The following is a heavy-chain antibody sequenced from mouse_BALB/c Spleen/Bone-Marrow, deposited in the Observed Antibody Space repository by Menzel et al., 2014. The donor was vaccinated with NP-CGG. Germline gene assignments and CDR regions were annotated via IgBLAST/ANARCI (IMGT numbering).Heavy chain of an antibody. J-gene: IGHJ4*01. CDR2: ISNSGGST. CDR3: ARRVWSRGGDY. CDR1: GFTFSSYT. D-gene: IGHD2-10*02. Sequence: LQQSGGGLVQPGGSLKLSCAASGFTFSSYTMSWVRQTPEKRLEWVAYISNSGGSTYYPDTVKGRFTISRDNAKNTLYLQMSSLKSEDTAMYYCARRVWSRGGDYWGQGTSVTVSS. V-gene: IGHV5-12-2*01.